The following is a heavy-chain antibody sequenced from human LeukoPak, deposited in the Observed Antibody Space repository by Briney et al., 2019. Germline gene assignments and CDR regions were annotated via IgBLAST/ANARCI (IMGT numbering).Heavy chain of an antibody. J-gene: IGHJ4*02. CDR1: GFTFSSYA. D-gene: IGHD1-26*01. CDR2: ISGSGGST. CDR3: AKDRRGELLQDY. V-gene: IGHV3-23*01. Sequence: GGSLRLSCAASGFTFSSYAMSWVRQSPGKGLEWVSSISGSGGSTYYADSVKGLFTISRDNSKNTLYLQMNSLSSEDTAVYYCAKDRRGELLQDYWGQGTLVTVSS.